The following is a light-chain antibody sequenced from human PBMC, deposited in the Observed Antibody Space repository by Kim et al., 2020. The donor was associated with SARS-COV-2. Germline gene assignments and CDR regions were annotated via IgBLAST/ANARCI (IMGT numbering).Light chain of an antibody. V-gene: IGLV3-9*01. Sequence: VALGQTARITCGGNNIGSNNVQWYQQKPGQAPVLLIYRDDNWPSGIPERFSGSNSGNTATLTISRAQAGDEADYYCQVWDNSTVLFGGGTQLTVL. CDR3: QVWDNSTVL. CDR1: NIGSNN. J-gene: IGLJ2*01. CDR2: RDD.